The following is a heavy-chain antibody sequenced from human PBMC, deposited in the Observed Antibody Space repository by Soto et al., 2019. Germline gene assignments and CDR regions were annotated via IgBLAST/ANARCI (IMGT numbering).Heavy chain of an antibody. J-gene: IGHJ4*02. V-gene: IGHV3-21*01. D-gene: IGHD4-17*01. CDR3: TRVYGDYGTLSDY. CDR2: ISSTSTFI. CDR1: VFTFSDYS. Sequence: GALRLSCAASVFTFSDYSVNWVRQAPGKGLEWVSSISSTSTFIYYADSVRGRFTISRDNAKNSLYLQMNSLRAEDTAAYYCTRVYGDYGTLSDYWGRGTLVTVSS.